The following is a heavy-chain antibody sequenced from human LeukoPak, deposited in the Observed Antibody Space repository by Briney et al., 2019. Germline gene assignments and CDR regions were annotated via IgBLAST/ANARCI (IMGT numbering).Heavy chain of an antibody. Sequence: GGSLRLSCAASGFTFSSYAMHWVRQAPGKGLEWVAVISYDGSNKYYADSVKGRFTISRDNSKNTLYLQMNSLRAEDTAVYYCARDSGSYYESYAFDIWGQGTMVTVSS. V-gene: IGHV3-30-3*01. J-gene: IGHJ3*02. CDR2: ISYDGSNK. CDR3: ARDSGSYYESYAFDI. D-gene: IGHD1-26*01. CDR1: GFTFSSYA.